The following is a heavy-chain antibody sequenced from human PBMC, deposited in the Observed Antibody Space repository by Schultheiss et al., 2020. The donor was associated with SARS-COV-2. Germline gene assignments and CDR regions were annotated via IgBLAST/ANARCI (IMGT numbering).Heavy chain of an antibody. D-gene: IGHD3-10*01. J-gene: IGHJ2*01. CDR2: IYPSGST. CDR1: GGSISSSNW. V-gene: IGHV4-4*02. CDR3: ASRTITMVRGVGIWYFDL. Sequence: SETLSLTCAVSGGSISSSNWWSWVRQPPGKGLEWIGEIYPSGSTNYNPSLKSRVTISVDKSNNQFSLKVSSVTAADTAVYYCASRTITMVRGVGIWYFDLWGRGALVTGSS.